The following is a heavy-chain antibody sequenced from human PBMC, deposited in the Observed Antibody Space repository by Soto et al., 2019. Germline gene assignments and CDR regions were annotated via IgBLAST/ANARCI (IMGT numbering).Heavy chain of an antibody. J-gene: IGHJ6*02. CDR1: GYTFSSYY. Sequence: ASGKVSCKASGYTFSSYYMHWVRQAPGQGLEWMGIINPSGGSTSYAQKFQGRVTMTRDTSTSTVYMELSSLRSEDTAVYYCARDCFVVVTAAGYRTETYGMDVCGQGTPGT. CDR2: INPSGGST. D-gene: IGHD2-2*01. V-gene: IGHV1-46*01. CDR3: ARDCFVVVTAAGYRTETYGMDV.